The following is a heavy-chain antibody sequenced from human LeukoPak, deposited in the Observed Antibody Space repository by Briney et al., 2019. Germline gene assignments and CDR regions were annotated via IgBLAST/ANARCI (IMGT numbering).Heavy chain of an antibody. J-gene: IGHJ4*02. CDR1: GYSISSGYY. CDR3: VRASEYQLLYLPFDY. Sequence: SETLSLTCTVSGYSISSGYYWGWIRQPPGKGLEWIGSIYHSGSTYYNPSLKSRVTISVDTSKNQFSLKLSSVTAADTAVYYCVRASEYQLLYLPFDYWGQGTLVTVSS. CDR2: IYHSGST. D-gene: IGHD2-2*02. V-gene: IGHV4-38-2*02.